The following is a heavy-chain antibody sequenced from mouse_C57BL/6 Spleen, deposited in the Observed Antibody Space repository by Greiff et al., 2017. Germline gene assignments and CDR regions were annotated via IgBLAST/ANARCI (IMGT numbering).Heavy chain of an antibody. CDR2: IRLKSDNYAT. CDR1: GFTFSNYW. J-gene: IGHJ2*01. Sequence: DVMLVESGGGLVQPGGSMKLSCVASGFTFSNYWMNWVRQSPEKGLEWVAQIRLKSDNYATHYAVSGKGRFTISRDDSKSSVYLQMNNLRSEDTEIYYYTVIWDYWGQGTTLTVSS. CDR3: TVIWDY. V-gene: IGHV6-3*01.